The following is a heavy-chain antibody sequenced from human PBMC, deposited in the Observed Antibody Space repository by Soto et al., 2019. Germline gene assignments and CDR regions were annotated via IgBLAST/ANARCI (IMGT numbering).Heavy chain of an antibody. CDR3: ARDPPLGYCSSTSCYTVAFDY. Sequence: ASLKGSSTASGYTFTSYGISWVRQAPGQVLEWMVWISAYNGNTNYAQKLQGRVTMTTDTSTSTAYMELRSLRSDDTAVYYCARDPPLGYCSSTSCYTVAFDYWGQGTLVTVSS. CDR2: ISAYNGNT. D-gene: IGHD2-2*02. V-gene: IGHV1-18*04. J-gene: IGHJ4*02. CDR1: GYTFTSYG.